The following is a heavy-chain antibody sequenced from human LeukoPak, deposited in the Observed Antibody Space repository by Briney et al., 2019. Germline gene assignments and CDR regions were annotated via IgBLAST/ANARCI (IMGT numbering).Heavy chain of an antibody. J-gene: IGHJ6*03. D-gene: IGHD3-3*01. V-gene: IGHV3-23*01. Sequence: GGSLRLSCAASGFTFSSYAMSWVRQAPGKGLEWVSAISGSGGSTYYADSVKGRFTISRDNSKNTLYLQMNSLRAEDTAVYYCAILRITIFGVVKSRYYYMDVWGKGTTVTVSS. CDR1: GFTFSSYA. CDR2: ISGSGGST. CDR3: AILRITIFGVVKSRYYYMDV.